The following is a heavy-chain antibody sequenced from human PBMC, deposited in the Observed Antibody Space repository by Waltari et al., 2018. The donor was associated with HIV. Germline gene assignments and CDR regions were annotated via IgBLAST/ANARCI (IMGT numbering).Heavy chain of an antibody. CDR3: ARATTAMVIPY. CDR2: IYHSGST. Sequence: QVQLQESGPGLVKPSETLSLTCAVSGYSISSGYYWGWIRQPPGKGLGWIGSIYHSGSTYYNPSLKSRVTISVDTSKNQFSLKLSSVTAADTAVYYCARATTAMVIPYWGQGTLVTVSS. D-gene: IGHD5-18*01. CDR1: GYSISSGYY. J-gene: IGHJ4*02. V-gene: IGHV4-38-2*01.